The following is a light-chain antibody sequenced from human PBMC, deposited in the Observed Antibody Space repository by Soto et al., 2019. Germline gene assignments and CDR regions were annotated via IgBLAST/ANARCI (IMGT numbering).Light chain of an antibody. J-gene: IGLJ2*01. V-gene: IGLV4-69*01. CDR1: SGHSNYA. CDR3: QTWGAGVV. Sequence: QPVLTQSPSASASLGASVKLTCTLSSGHSNYAIAWHQQQPEKGPRYLMKLNSDGSHTKGDGIPDRFSGSSSGAERYLTISSLQIEDEADYYCQTWGAGVVFGGGTKLTVL. CDR2: LNSDGSH.